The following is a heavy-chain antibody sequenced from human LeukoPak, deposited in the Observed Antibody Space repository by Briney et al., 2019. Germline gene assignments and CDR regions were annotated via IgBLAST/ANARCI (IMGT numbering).Heavy chain of an antibody. J-gene: IGHJ4*02. D-gene: IGHD3-3*01. Sequence: QSGGSLRLSCAASGFTFSGSAMNWVRQASGKGLEWVGRIRSKANSYATAYAASVKGRFTISRDDSKNTAYLQMNSLKTEDTAVYYCTSGFGVVTQAKDYWGQGTLVTVSS. CDR3: TSGFGVVTQAKDY. CDR1: GFTFSGSA. V-gene: IGHV3-73*01. CDR2: IRSKANSYAT.